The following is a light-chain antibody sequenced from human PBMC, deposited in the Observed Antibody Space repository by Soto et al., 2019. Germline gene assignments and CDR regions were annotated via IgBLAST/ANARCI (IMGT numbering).Light chain of an antibody. CDR1: ESISSW. Sequence: DIQMTQSPSTLSASVGDRVTITCRASESISSWLAWYQQKPGKAPKLLIYKASNLESGVPSRFSGSGSGTEFTLTISSLQPDDSATYYCQQYNSFPKTFGQGTKVDIK. CDR2: KAS. J-gene: IGKJ1*01. V-gene: IGKV1-5*03. CDR3: QQYNSFPKT.